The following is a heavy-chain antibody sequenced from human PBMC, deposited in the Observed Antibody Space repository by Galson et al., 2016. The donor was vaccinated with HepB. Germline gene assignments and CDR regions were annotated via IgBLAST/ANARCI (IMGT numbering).Heavy chain of an antibody. Sequence: SETLSLTCAVSGSSIRSSNWWSWVRQPPGKGLEWIGEIYHSGSTNYNPSLKSRVAISVDKSKNQSSLKLNSVTAADTAVYYCARRKSTVTYYSYSMDVWGQGTTVTVSS. CDR1: GSSIRSSNW. CDR2: IYHSGST. CDR3: ARRKSTVTYYSYSMDV. J-gene: IGHJ6*02. V-gene: IGHV4-4*02. D-gene: IGHD4-17*01.